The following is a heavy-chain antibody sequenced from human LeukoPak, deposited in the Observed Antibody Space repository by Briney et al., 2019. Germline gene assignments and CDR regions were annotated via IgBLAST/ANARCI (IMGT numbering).Heavy chain of an antibody. J-gene: IGHJ4*02. D-gene: IGHD3-16*01. V-gene: IGHV3-74*03. CDR2: ITNDGSRT. Sequence: GGSLRLSCTASPFTFREYWMHWVRQPPGKGLVWVSRITNDGSRTEYADSVKGRFTISRDNAKNTLYLQMDSLRPEDTAVYYCARDLGGPDYWGQGTLVTVSS. CDR1: PFTFREYW. CDR3: ARDLGGPDY.